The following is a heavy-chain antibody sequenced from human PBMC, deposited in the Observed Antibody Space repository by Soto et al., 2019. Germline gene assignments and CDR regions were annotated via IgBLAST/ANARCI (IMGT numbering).Heavy chain of an antibody. CDR1: GYSFTSYW. Sequence: GESLKISCKGSGYSFTSYWISWGRQMPGKGLEWMGRIDPSDSYTNYSPSFQGHVTISADKSIGTAYLQWSSLKASDTAMYYCARHENYGMDLWGHGTTVTVSS. J-gene: IGHJ6*02. CDR3: ARHENYGMDL. CDR2: IDPSDSYT. V-gene: IGHV5-10-1*01.